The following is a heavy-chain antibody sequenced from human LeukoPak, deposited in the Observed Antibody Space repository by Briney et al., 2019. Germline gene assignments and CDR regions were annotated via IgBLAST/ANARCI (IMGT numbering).Heavy chain of an antibody. J-gene: IGHJ5*02. Sequence: SETLSLTCTVSGGSISSGDYYWSWIRQPPGKGLEWIGYIYHSGSTYYNPSLKSRVTISVDRSKNQFSLKLSSVTAADTAVYYCAREESTPAPPERWFDPWGQGTLVTVSS. V-gene: IGHV4-30-4*01. CDR2: IYHSGST. D-gene: IGHD1-1*01. CDR1: GGSISSGDYY. CDR3: AREESTPAPPERWFDP.